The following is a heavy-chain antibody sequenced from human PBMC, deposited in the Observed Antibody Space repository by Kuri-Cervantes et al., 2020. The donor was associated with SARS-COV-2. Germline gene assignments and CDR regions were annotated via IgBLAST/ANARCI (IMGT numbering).Heavy chain of an antibody. CDR2: SFYSGST. Sequence: SETLSLTCTVSGGSITSDHLWGWIRQPPGKGLEWIGNSFYSGSTFYNPSLKSRVTISVDTSKNQFSLELSSVTAADTAVYYCARATLVRYFDCLSQGTTVTVSS. D-gene: IGHD2-2*01. CDR3: ARATLVRYFDC. CDR1: GGSITSDHL. V-gene: IGHV4-39*01. J-gene: IGHJ4*03.